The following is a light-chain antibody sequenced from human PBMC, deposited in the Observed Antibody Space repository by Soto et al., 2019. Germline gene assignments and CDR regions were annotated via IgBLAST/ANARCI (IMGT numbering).Light chain of an antibody. CDR1: SSDVGGYNY. CDR3: SSYTSRSTL. Sequence: HSALTQPASVSGSPGQTITISCTGTSSDVGGYNYVSWYQQYPGKAPKLMIYDISNRPSGVSNRFSGSKSGNTASLIISGLQAEDEADYYCSSYTSRSTLFGGGTQLTVL. CDR2: DIS. V-gene: IGLV2-14*01. J-gene: IGLJ2*01.